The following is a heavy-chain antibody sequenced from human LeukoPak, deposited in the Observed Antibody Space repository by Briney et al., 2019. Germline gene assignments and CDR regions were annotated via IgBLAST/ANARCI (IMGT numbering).Heavy chain of an antibody. Sequence: PGGSLRLSCAASGFTFSSYATRWVRQAPGKGLEWVSAISGSGGSTYYADSVKGRFTISRDNSKNMLYLQMNSLRAEDTAVYYCVRCSSGWYEGEYFDYSGQGTLVTVSS. CDR3: VRCSSGWYEGEYFDY. V-gene: IGHV3-23*01. D-gene: IGHD6-19*01. CDR2: ISGSGGST. CDR1: GFTFSSYA. J-gene: IGHJ4*02.